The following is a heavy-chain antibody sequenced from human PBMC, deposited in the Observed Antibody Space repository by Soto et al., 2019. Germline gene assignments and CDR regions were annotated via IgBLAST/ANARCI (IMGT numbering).Heavy chain of an antibody. CDR3: AREYSRGYSYGSRLGYYYYGMDV. Sequence: EVQLVETGGGLIQPGGSLRLSCAASGFTVSSYYMSWVRQAPRKGLEWVSIIHSGGSTYYADSVKGRFTISRDNSKNTLYLQMNSLRAEDTAVYYCAREYSRGYSYGSRLGYYYYGMDVWGQGTTVTVSS. V-gene: IGHV3-53*02. J-gene: IGHJ6*02. CDR2: IHSGGST. D-gene: IGHD5-18*01. CDR1: GFTVSSYY.